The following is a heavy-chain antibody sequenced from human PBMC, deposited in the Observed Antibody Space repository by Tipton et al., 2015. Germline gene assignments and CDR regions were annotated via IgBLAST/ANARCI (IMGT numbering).Heavy chain of an antibody. V-gene: IGHV4-59*03. CDR3: AESAYSSGSYFDY. CDR2: IYHSGNT. Sequence: TLSLTCTVSGGSIGDYFWTWIRQPPGKGLEWIGYIYHSGNTYYNPSLQSRVTISIDTSMNQFSLKLTSVTAADTAVYYCAESAYSSGSYFDYWGQGTLVTVSS. J-gene: IGHJ4*02. D-gene: IGHD5-18*01. CDR1: GGSIGDYF.